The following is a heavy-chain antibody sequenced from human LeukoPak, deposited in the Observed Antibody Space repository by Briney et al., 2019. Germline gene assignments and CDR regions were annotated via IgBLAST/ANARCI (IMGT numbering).Heavy chain of an antibody. CDR1: GFTFNTYG. CDR3: AKGSAYGDYYYYGMDV. D-gene: IGHD4-17*01. J-gene: IGHJ6*02. V-gene: IGHV3-30*18. CDR2: ISYDGRNK. Sequence: PGGSLRLSCAASGFTFNTYGMHWVRQAPGKGLEWVAVISYDGRNKFDADPVKGRFTISRDNSENTLYLQMNSLIPEDTAVYYCAKGSAYGDYYYYGMDVWGQGTTVTVSS.